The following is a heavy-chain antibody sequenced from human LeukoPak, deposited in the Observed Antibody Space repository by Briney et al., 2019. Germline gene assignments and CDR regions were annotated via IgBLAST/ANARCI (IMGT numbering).Heavy chain of an antibody. V-gene: IGHV4-39*02. CDR1: GGSISSSSYY. Sequence: SETLSLTCTVSGGSISSSSYYWGWIRQPPGKGQEWIGSIYYSGSTYYNPSLKSRVTISVDTSKNQFSLKLSSVTAADTAVYYCAREDGGYGPFDYWGQGTLVTVSS. D-gene: IGHD3-22*01. CDR3: AREDGGYGPFDY. J-gene: IGHJ4*02. CDR2: IYYSGST.